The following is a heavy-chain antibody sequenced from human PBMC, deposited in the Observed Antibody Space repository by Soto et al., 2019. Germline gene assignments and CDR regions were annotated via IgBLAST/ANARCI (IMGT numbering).Heavy chain of an antibody. CDR2: IYSGGST. Sequence: PGGSLRLSCAASGFSVSGSYMGWVRQAPGKGLEWVSVIYSGGSTFYADSVKGRFTITRDNSENTLYFQMNSLRAEDTAVYYCARAKMQLWPNYYDDGLDVWGQGTTVTVSS. CDR3: ARAKMQLWPNYYDDGLDV. D-gene: IGHD5-18*01. J-gene: IGHJ6*02. V-gene: IGHV3-66*01. CDR1: GFSVSGSY.